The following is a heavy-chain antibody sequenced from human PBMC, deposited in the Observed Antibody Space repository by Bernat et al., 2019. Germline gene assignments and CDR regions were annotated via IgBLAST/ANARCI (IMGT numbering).Heavy chain of an antibody. J-gene: IGHJ3*02. CDR1: GGSISSGGYY. D-gene: IGHD3-10*01. V-gene: IGHV4-31*03. Sequence: QVQLQESGPGLVKPSQTLSLTCTVSGGSISSGGYYWSWIRQHPGKGLEWIGYIYYSGSTYYNPSLKSRVTISVDTSKNQFSLKLSSVTAADTAVYYYASSEGRSGWFGFDAFDIWGQGTMVTVSS. CDR2: IYYSGST. CDR3: ASSEGRSGWFGFDAFDI.